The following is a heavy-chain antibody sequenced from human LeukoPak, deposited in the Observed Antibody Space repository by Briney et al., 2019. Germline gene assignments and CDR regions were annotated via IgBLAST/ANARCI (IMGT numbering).Heavy chain of an antibody. Sequence: GRSLRLSCAASGFTFSSYGMSWVRQARGKGLEWVSAISGSGGSTYYADSVKGRFTISRDNSKNTLYLQMNSLRAEDTAVYYCAKEAYYYDSSGYDIWGQGTMVTVSS. CDR1: GFTFSSYG. D-gene: IGHD3-22*01. V-gene: IGHV3-23*01. J-gene: IGHJ3*02. CDR2: ISGSGGST. CDR3: AKEAYYYDSSGYDI.